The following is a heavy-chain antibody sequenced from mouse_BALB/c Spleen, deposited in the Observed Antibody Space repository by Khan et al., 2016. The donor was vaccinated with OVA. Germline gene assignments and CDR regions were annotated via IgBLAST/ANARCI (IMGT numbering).Heavy chain of an antibody. Sequence: VQLQQPGAELVRPGASVKLSCKASGYTFTSYWMNWVRQRPRQGLEWIGKINPSDSESHYNQMFKDKATLTVDKSSGTAYMQLSSLTSEDSAVYDCARREKYGYDPSWFAYWGQGTLVTVSA. J-gene: IGHJ3*01. CDR1: GYTFTSYW. CDR3: ARREKYGYDPSWFAY. D-gene: IGHD2-2*01. CDR2: INPSDSES. V-gene: IGHV1-52*01.